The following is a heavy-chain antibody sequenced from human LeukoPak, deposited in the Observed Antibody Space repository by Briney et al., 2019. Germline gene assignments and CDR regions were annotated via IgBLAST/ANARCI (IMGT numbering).Heavy chain of an antibody. D-gene: IGHD1-26*01. J-gene: IGHJ4*02. CDR3: ARRGRREQSFDY. CDR2: IYYSGST. Sequence: SETLSLTCTVSGGSISSSSYYWGWIRQPPGKGLEWIGSIYYSGSTHYNPSLKSRVTISVDTSKNQFSLKLSSVTAADTAVYYCARRGRREQSFDYWGQGTLVTVSS. V-gene: IGHV4-39*07. CDR1: GGSISSSSYY.